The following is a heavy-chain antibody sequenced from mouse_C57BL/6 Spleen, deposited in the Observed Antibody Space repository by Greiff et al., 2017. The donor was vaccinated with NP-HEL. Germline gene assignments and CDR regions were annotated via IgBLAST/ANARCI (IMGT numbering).Heavy chain of an antibody. CDR1: GFTFSSYT. Sequence: EVQLVESGGGLVKPGGSLKLSCAASGFTFSSYTMSWVRQTPEKRLEWVATISGGGGNTYYPDSVKGRFTISRDNAKNTLYLQMSSLRSEDTALYYCARHEDYVWYFDVWGTGTTVTVSS. J-gene: IGHJ1*03. CDR3: ARHEDYVWYFDV. V-gene: IGHV5-9*01. CDR2: ISGGGGNT. D-gene: IGHD2-4*01.